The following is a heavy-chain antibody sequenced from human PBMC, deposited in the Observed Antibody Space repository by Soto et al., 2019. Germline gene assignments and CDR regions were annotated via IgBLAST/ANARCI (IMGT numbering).Heavy chain of an antibody. Sequence: QVQLVESGGGVVQPGGSLRLSCVGSGFTFGRYGLHWVRQTPGKGLEWVAVISFTGTTKYYADSVKGRFTISRDNSKSTVYLEMNRLTADDSAMYFCAQDAKTGFSYGTENWGQGTLVTVSS. D-gene: IGHD3-10*01. CDR3: AQDAKTGFSYGTEN. V-gene: IGHV3-30*18. J-gene: IGHJ4*02. CDR2: ISFTGTTK. CDR1: GFTFGRYG.